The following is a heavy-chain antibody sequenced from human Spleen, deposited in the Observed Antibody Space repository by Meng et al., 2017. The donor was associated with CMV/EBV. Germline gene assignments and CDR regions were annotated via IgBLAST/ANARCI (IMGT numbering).Heavy chain of an antibody. CDR2: ISWDGGSS. V-gene: IGHV3-43D*03. Sequence: GGSLRLSCAASGFIFEDYAIHWVRQAPGKGLDWVSFISWDGGSSYYADSVKGRFTISRDNRKKSLYLQMSSLRPEDTALYYCATRDRELTALSGLYYYYAMDVWGQGTSVTVSS. CDR3: ATRDRELTALSGLYYYYAMDV. D-gene: IGHD2-15*01. CDR1: GFIFEDYA. J-gene: IGHJ6*02.